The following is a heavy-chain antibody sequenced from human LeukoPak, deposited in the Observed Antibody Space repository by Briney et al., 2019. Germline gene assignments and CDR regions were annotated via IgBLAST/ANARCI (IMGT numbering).Heavy chain of an antibody. CDR2: IYYSGST. J-gene: IGHJ6*03. CDR3: ARVGGAAPYYYYYYMDV. CDR1: GGSISSGDYY. Sequence: SETLSLTCTVSGGSISSGDYYWSWIRQPPGKGLEWFGYIYYSGSTYYNPSLKSRVTISVDTSKNQFSLKLSSVTAADTAVYYCARVGGAAPYYYYYYMDVWGKGTTVTVSS. D-gene: IGHD6-6*01. V-gene: IGHV4-30-4*08.